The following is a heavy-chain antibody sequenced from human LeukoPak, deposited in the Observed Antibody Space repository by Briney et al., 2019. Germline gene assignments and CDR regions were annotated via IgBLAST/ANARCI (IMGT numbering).Heavy chain of an antibody. J-gene: IGHJ4*02. CDR2: INPNSGGT. CDR3: ARVLATSSQPIDY. Sequence: ASVKVSCKASGYTFTGYYMHWVRQAPGQGLEWMGWINPNSGGTNYAQKFQGRVTMTRDTSISTAYMELSRLRSDDTAVYYCARVLATSSQPIDYWGQGTLVTVSS. CDR1: GYTFTGYY. D-gene: IGHD6-13*01. V-gene: IGHV1-2*02.